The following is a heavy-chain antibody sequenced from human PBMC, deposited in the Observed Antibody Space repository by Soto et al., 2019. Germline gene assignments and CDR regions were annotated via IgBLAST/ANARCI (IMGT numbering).Heavy chain of an antibody. CDR2: IIPIFGTA. V-gene: IGHV1-69*13. CDR3: AFRITMIVVYYGMDV. Sequence: SVKVSCKASGGTFSSYAISWVRQAPGQGLEWMGGIIPIFGTANYAQKFQGRVTITADESTSTAYMELSSLRSEDTAVYYCAFRITMIVVYYGMDVWGQGTTVTVSS. D-gene: IGHD3-22*01. CDR1: GGTFSSYA. J-gene: IGHJ6*02.